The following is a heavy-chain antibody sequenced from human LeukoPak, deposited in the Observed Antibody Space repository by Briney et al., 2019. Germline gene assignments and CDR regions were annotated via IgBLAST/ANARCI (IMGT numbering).Heavy chain of an antibody. CDR3: ATKQWLAPPPDS. CDR1: GFTFSKYW. V-gene: IGHV3-74*01. D-gene: IGHD6-19*01. Sequence: GGSLRLSCAASGFTFSKYWMLWVRHAPGKGLESGSRINTDGTVTTYADSVKGRFTVSKDNADNTMFLQMNSVRDEDTAVYYCATKQWLAPPPDSWGQGTPVTVSS. J-gene: IGHJ4*02. CDR2: INTDGTVT.